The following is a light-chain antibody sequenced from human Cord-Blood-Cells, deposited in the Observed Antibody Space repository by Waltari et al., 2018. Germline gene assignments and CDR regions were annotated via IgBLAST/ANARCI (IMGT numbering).Light chain of an antibody. CDR1: SATSGAGYD. CDR2: GNS. V-gene: IGLV1-40*01. Sequence: QSVLTQPPPVSGAPGQRVTISRTGRSATSGAGYDVHWYQQLPGTAPKLLIYGNSNRPSGVPDRFSGSKSGTSASLAITGLQAEDEADYYCQSYDSSLSGSVFGGGTKLTVL. CDR3: QSYDSSLSGSV. J-gene: IGLJ2*01.